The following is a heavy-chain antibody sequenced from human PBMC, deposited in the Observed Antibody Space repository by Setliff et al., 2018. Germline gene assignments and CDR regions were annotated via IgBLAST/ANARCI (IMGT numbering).Heavy chain of an antibody. CDR2: IIPIFGTA. J-gene: IGHJ4*02. V-gene: IGHV1-69*06. CDR3: ATEKFPGDWGDY. Sequence: GASVKVSCKASGGTFSSYAISWVRQAPGQGLEWMGGIIPIFGTANYAHKFQGRVTMTSDTSTSTAYMEVTSLRSDDTAVYYCATEKFPGDWGDYWGQGTLVTVSS. CDR1: GGTFSSYA. D-gene: IGHD2-21*01.